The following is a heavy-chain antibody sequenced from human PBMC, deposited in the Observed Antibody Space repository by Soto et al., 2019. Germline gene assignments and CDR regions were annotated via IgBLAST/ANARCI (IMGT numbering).Heavy chain of an antibody. CDR3: VKDISGGFYYNWGPVNYYYYAMDV. CDR1: GFTFDDYA. D-gene: IGHD1-1*01. Sequence: SLRLSCAASGFTFDDYAMHWVRQAPGKGLEWVSGISWNSGRGSIAYADSVKGRFTISRDNAKNSPYLQMNSLRAEDTSLYYCVKDISGGFYYNWGPVNYYYYAMDVWVQGTTVTVSS. CDR2: ISWNSGRGSI. V-gene: IGHV3-9*01. J-gene: IGHJ6*02.